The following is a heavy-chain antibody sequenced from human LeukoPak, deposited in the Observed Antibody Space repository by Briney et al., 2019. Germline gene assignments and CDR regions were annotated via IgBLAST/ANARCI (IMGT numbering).Heavy chain of an antibody. J-gene: IGHJ4*01. D-gene: IGHD1-7*01. Sequence: PGGSLRLSCAASGFTFYSYAMSWVRQAPGKGLEWVSALSASGYNTYYADSVKGRFTISRDTSKNTLYLQMNSLGAEDTAIYYCAKDRYNWNYGGVDYWGHGTLVTVSS. CDR1: GFTFYSYA. V-gene: IGHV3-23*01. CDR2: LSASGYNT. CDR3: AKDRYNWNYGGVDY.